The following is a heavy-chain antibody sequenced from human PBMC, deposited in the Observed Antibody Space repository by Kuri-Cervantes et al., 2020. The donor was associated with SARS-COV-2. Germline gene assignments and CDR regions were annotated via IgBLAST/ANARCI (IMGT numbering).Heavy chain of an antibody. CDR3: ARVTTVTEGY. V-gene: IGHV3-20*04. CDR1: GFTFDDYG. D-gene: IGHD4-11*01. J-gene: IGHJ4*02. CDR2: INWSDTST. Sequence: GGSLRLSCAASGFTFDDYGMSWVRQAPGKGLEWVSGINWSDTSTGYADSVKGRFTISRDNAKNSVYLQMNSLRAEDTAVYYCARVTTVTEGYWGQGTLVTVSS.